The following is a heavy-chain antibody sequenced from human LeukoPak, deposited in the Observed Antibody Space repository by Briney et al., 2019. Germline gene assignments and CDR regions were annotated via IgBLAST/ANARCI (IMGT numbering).Heavy chain of an antibody. CDR2: INSDGSST. CDR1: GFTFSSYW. D-gene: IGHD6-19*01. Sequence: PGGSLRLSCAASGFTFSSYWMHWVRQAPGKGLVWVSRINSDGSSTSYADSVKVRFTISRDNAKNTLYLQMNSLRAEDTAVYYCARGEQWAYWYFDLWGRGTLVTVSS. V-gene: IGHV3-74*01. J-gene: IGHJ2*01. CDR3: ARGEQWAYWYFDL.